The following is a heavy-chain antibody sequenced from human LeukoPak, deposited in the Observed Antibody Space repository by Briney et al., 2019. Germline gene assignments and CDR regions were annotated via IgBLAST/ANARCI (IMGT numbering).Heavy chain of an antibody. CDR2: IYTSGST. CDR1: GGSFRGYY. D-gene: IGHD1-1*01. Sequence: SETLSLTCTVSGGSFRGYYWSWIRQPPGKGLEWIGYIYTSGSTNYNPSLKSRVTISLDTSKNQFSLKLSSVTAADTAVYYCARHAWMNWFDPWGQGTLVTVSP. V-gene: IGHV4-4*09. J-gene: IGHJ5*02. CDR3: ARHAWMNWFDP.